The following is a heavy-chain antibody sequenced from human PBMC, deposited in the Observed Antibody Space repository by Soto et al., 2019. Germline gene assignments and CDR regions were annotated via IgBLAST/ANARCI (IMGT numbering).Heavy chain of an antibody. D-gene: IGHD1-26*01. Sequence: GESLKISCKGSGYSFTSYWISWVRQMPGKGLEWMGRIDPSDSYTNYSPSFQGHVTISADKSISTAYLQWSSLKASDTAMYYCARHREHGGYYYYYGMDVWGQGTTVTVSS. J-gene: IGHJ6*02. CDR1: GYSFTSYW. CDR2: IDPSDSYT. V-gene: IGHV5-10-1*01. CDR3: ARHREHGGYYYYYGMDV.